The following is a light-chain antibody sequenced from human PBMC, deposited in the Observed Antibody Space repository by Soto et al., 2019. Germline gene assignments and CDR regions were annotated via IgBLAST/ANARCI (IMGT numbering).Light chain of an antibody. CDR3: QQYSSSPIT. Sequence: VGLTQSPGTLSLSTGERATLACGASQSISSTYLAWYQQKPGHAPRLLIYGASSRATGIPDRFSGGGSGTDFSLTISRLEPEDFAVYYCQQYSSSPITFGQGTRLEIK. CDR2: GAS. V-gene: IGKV3-20*01. J-gene: IGKJ5*01. CDR1: QSISSTY.